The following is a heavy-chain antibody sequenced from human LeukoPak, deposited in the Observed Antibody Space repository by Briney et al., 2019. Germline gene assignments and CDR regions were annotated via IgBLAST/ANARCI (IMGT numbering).Heavy chain of an antibody. CDR2: VTGNGDTT. CDR1: GFTFRNYP. CDR3: ARTAADCTTSACYDS. V-gene: IGHV3-23*01. D-gene: IGHD2-8*01. Sequence: GSLRLSCASSGFTFRNYPMTWVRQAPGKGLEWVSVVTGNGDTTYYADPLKGRFTISRDNSRNTLYLQMKSVRAEDTAVYHCARTAADCTTSACYDSWGQGTLVTVSS. J-gene: IGHJ4*02.